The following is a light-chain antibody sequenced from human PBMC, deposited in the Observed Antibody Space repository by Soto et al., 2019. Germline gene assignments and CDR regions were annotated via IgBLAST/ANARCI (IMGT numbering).Light chain of an antibody. CDR2: GAD. CDR1: QSVRNSY. V-gene: IGKV3-20*01. Sequence: EIVLTQFPDTLSLSPGERATLSCRASQSVRNSYLAWYQQRPGQAPRLLIYGADSRATGIPDRFSGSGSDTDFTLTISRLEPEDFAVYYCQQYGSSPRYTFGQGTQLEI. CDR3: QQYGSSPRYT. J-gene: IGKJ2*01.